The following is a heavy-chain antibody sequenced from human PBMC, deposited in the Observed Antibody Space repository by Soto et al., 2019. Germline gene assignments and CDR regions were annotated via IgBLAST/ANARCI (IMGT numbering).Heavy chain of an antibody. CDR3: ARDHLHSSSWYNWFDP. D-gene: IGHD6-13*01. V-gene: IGHV1-18*01. Sequence: ASVKVSCKASGYTFTSYGISWVRQAPGQGLEWMGWISAYNGNTNYAQKLQGRVTMTTDTSTSTAYMELRSLRSDDTAVYYCARDHLHSSSWYNWFDPWGQGTLVXVSS. CDR1: GYTFTSYG. J-gene: IGHJ5*02. CDR2: ISAYNGNT.